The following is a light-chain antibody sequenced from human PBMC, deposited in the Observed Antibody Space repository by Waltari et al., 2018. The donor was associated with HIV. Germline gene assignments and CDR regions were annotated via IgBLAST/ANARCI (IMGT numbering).Light chain of an antibody. CDR2: DNN. CDR3: GTWDSSLSAVL. V-gene: IGLV1-51*01. Sequence: QSVLTQPPSVSAAPGQKVTISSSGSNSNLVNNYVSCYQQLPGTAPKLLIYDNNKRPSGIPDRFSGSKSGTSATLGITGLQTGDEADYYCGTWDSSLSAVLFGGGTQLTVL. CDR1: NSNLVNNY. J-gene: IGLJ2*01.